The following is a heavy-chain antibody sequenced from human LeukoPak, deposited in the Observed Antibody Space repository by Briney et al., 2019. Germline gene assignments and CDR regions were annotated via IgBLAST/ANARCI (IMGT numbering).Heavy chain of an antibody. V-gene: IGHV1-18*04. CDR1: GYTFTSYG. Sequence: ASVKVSCKASGYTFTSYGISWVRQAPEQGLEWMGWISAYNGNTNYAQKFQGRVTMTTDTSTSTAYMELRSLRSDDTAVYYCARNPGYGHSFDYWGQGTLVTVSS. D-gene: IGHD3-9*01. J-gene: IGHJ4*02. CDR2: ISAYNGNT. CDR3: ARNPGYGHSFDY.